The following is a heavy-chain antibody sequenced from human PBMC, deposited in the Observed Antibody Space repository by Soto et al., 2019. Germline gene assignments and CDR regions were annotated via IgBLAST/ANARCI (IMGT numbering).Heavy chain of an antibody. Sequence: PGGSLRLSCAASGFTFSSYGMHWVRQAPGKGLEWVAVISYDGSNKYYADSVKGRFTISRDNSKNTLYLQMNSLRAEDTAVYYCVKDVNRAVASSSAFDIWGQGTMVTVPS. CDR1: GFTFSSYG. CDR2: ISYDGSNK. V-gene: IGHV3-30*18. CDR3: VKDVNRAVASSSAFDI. J-gene: IGHJ3*02. D-gene: IGHD6-19*01.